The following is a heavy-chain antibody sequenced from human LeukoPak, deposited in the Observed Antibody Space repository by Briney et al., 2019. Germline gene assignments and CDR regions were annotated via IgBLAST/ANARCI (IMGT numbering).Heavy chain of an antibody. Sequence: PGRSLRLSCAASGFIFSSYAMHWVRQAPGKGLEWVAVISNDGSNKYYADSVKGRFTISRDNSKNTLYLQMNSLRAEDTAVYYCARDKDYPDAFDIWGQGTMVTVSS. CDR3: ARDKDYPDAFDI. CDR2: ISNDGSNK. V-gene: IGHV3-30-3*01. J-gene: IGHJ3*02. CDR1: GFIFSSYA. D-gene: IGHD4-11*01.